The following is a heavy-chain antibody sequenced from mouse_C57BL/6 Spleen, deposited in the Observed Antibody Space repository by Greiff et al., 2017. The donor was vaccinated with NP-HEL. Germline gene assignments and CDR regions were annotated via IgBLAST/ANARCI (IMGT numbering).Heavy chain of an antibody. CDR2: IYPGDGDT. Sequence: QVQLKQSGAELVKPGASVKISCKASGYAFSSYWMNWVKQRPGKGLEWIGQIYPGDGDTNYNGKFKGKATLTADKSSSTAYMQLSSLTSEDSAVYFCARGFHYDGVAYWGQGTLVTVSA. CDR3: ARGFHYDGVAY. V-gene: IGHV1-80*01. CDR1: GYAFSSYW. D-gene: IGHD1-2*01. J-gene: IGHJ3*01.